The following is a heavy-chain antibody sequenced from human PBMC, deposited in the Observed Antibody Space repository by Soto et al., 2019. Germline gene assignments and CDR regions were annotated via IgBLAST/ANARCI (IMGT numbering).Heavy chain of an antibody. Sequence: ASVKVSCKASGYTFTSYAMHWVRQAPGQRLEWMGWINAGNGNTKYSQKFQGRVTITRDTSASTAYMELSSLSSEDTAVYYCARDKGFGLSDYWGQGTLVTVSS. CDR2: INAGNGNT. CDR1: GYTFTSYA. J-gene: IGHJ4*02. V-gene: IGHV1-3*01. CDR3: ARDKGFGLSDY. D-gene: IGHD3-10*01.